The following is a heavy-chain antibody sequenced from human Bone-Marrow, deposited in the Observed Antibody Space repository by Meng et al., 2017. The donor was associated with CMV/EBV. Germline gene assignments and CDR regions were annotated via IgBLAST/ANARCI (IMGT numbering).Heavy chain of an antibody. CDR3: AGGGGDY. J-gene: IGHJ4*02. Sequence: GESPKISCAASGFTFSSYSMNWVRQAPGKGLEWVSYISSSSSTIYYADSVKGRFTVSRDNAKNSVYLQMSSLRGEDTAVYYCAGGGGDYWGQGTLVTVSS. V-gene: IGHV3-48*04. CDR2: ISSSSSTI. CDR1: GFTFSSYS. D-gene: IGHD3-16*01.